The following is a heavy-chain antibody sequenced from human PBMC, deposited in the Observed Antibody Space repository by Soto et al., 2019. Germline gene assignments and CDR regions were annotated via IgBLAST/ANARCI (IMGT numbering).Heavy chain of an antibody. CDR1: GFSLSTSGVG. J-gene: IGHJ4*02. V-gene: IGHV2-5*02. CDR2: IYCDDDK. CDR3: AHRYRCYGY. D-gene: IGHD2-15*01. Sequence: QITLKESGPTLVKPTQTLTLTCTFSGFSLSTSGVGVGWIRQPPGKALEWLALIYCDDDKRYSPSLKSSLTXXKDPSKSPVVLTMTNIDPVDTAPYYGAHRYRCYGYWGQGTLVTVSS.